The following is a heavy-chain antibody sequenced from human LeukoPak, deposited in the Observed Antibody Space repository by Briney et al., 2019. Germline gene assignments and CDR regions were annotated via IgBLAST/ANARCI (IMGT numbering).Heavy chain of an antibody. J-gene: IGHJ4*02. D-gene: IGHD4-17*01. CDR2: ISYDGSNK. Sequence: SCKASGYAFTSYAMHWVRQAPGKGLEWVAVISYDGSNKYYADSVKGRFTISRDNSKNTLYLQMNSLRAEDTAVYYCARGYGDYANYFDYWGQGTLVTVSS. CDR1: GYAFTSYA. V-gene: IGHV3-30*04. CDR3: ARGYGDYANYFDY.